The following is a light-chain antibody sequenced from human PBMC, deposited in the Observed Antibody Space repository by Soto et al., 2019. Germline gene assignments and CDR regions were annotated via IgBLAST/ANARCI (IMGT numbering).Light chain of an antibody. CDR3: QQYNTYWA. Sequence: DSQMIQSPSTLAASVGDRFTITCLASQSISNWLAWYQQKPGRAPKLLIYKASILESGVQSRFNGSGSGTEFTLTISSMQPADFASYYCQQYNTYWAFGQGTKVDI. J-gene: IGKJ1*01. CDR1: QSISNW. V-gene: IGKV1-5*03. CDR2: KAS.